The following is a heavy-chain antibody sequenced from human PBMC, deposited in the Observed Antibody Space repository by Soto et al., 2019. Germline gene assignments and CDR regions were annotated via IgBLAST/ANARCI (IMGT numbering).Heavy chain of an antibody. J-gene: IGHJ6*02. V-gene: IGHV4-31*03. CDR2: IYYSGST. Sequence: SETLSLTCTVSGGSISSGGYYWSWIRQHPGKGLEWIGYIYYSGSTYYNPSLKSRVTISVDTSKNQFSLKLSSVTAADTAVYYCARDGGLRGDFLFPPYGMDVWGQGTTVTVSS. D-gene: IGHD3-3*01. CDR1: GGSISSGGYY. CDR3: ARDGGLRGDFLFPPYGMDV.